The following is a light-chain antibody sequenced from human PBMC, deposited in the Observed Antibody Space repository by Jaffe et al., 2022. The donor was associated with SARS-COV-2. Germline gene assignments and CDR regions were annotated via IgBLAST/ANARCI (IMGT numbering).Light chain of an antibody. CDR1: QGISSY. Sequence: DIQLTQSPSFLSASVGDRVTITCRASQGISSYLAWYQQTPGKAPKLLIYFASTLQSGVPSRFSGSGSGAEFTLTISSLQPEDFATYYCQQLNIYPITFGQGTRLEIK. CDR3: QQLNIYPIT. V-gene: IGKV1-9*01. J-gene: IGKJ5*01. CDR2: FAS.